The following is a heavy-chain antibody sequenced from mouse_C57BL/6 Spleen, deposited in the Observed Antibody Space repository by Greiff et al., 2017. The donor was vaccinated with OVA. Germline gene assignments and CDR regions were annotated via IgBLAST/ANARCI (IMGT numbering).Heavy chain of an antibody. J-gene: IGHJ2*01. CDR3: ARDQKGSSGDYFDY. CDR1: GFTFSSYA. Sequence: EVQGVESGGGLVKPGGSLKLSCAASGFTFSSYAMSWVRQTPEKRLEWVATISDGGSYTYYPDNVKGRFTISRDNAKNNLYLQMSHLKSEDTAMYYCARDQKGSSGDYFDYWGQGTTLTVSS. CDR2: ISDGGSYT. D-gene: IGHD1-1*01. V-gene: IGHV5-4*01.